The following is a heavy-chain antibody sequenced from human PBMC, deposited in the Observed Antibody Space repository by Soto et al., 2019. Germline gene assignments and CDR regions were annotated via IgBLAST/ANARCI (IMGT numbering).Heavy chain of an antibody. V-gene: IGHV4-59*01. Sequence: XGTLSLTCTVSGGSINSYHWSWIRQPPGKGLEWIGYGHYSGTTYYNPSLKSRVTMSVDMSKNQFSLKLSSVTAADTAVYYCARTRGSGWYGDNWFDPWGQGTLVTVSS. D-gene: IGHD6-19*01. CDR3: ARTRGSGWYGDNWFDP. CDR2: GHYSGTT. J-gene: IGHJ5*02. CDR1: GGSINSYH.